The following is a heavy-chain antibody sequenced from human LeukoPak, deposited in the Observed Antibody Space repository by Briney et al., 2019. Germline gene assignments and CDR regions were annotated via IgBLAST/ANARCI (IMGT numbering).Heavy chain of an antibody. J-gene: IGHJ4*02. CDR3: ARGRYNYGY. CDR2: IHQDGSDK. Sequence: GGSLGLSCAASGFTFSTYWMSWVRQAPGKGLEWVANIHQDGSDKYYVDSVKGRFTISRDNAKNSLYLQVNSLRAEDTAVYYCARGRYNYGYWGQGILVTVSS. D-gene: IGHD5-18*01. CDR1: GFTFSTYW. V-gene: IGHV3-7*01.